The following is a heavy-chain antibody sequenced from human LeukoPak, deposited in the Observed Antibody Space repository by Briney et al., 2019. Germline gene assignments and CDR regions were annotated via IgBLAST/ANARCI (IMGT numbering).Heavy chain of an antibody. J-gene: IGHJ6*03. CDR1: GYTLTELS. Sequence: ASVKVSCKVSGYTLTELSMHWLQQAPGKGLEWMGGFDPEDGETIYAQKFQGRVTMTEDTSTDTAYMELSSRRSEDTDVYYCATTPPPTYYDFYPYYYYYMDVWGKGTTVTVSS. V-gene: IGHV1-24*01. D-gene: IGHD3-3*01. CDR3: ATTPPPTYYDFYPYYYYYMDV. CDR2: FDPEDGET.